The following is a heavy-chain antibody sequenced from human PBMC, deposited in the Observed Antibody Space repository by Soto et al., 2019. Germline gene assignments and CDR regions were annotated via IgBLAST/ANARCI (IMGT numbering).Heavy chain of an antibody. CDR3: ARRLSQVSAFDF. CDR2: IYWDDDK. D-gene: IGHD2-21*01. Sequence: QITLKESGPTLVKPTQTLTLTCTFSGFSLSTSGVGVGWIRQPPGKALEWLALIYWDDDKRYSPSPKSRLTITKDTCKIQVVLAMTNMDPVDTATYYCARRLSQVSAFDFWGQGTLVTVSS. CDR1: GFSLSTSGVG. V-gene: IGHV2-5*02. J-gene: IGHJ4*02.